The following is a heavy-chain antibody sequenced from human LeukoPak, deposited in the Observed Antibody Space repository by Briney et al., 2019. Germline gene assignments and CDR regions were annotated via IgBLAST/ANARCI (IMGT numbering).Heavy chain of an antibody. CDR3: ARERGDYYGSGSYPWFDP. V-gene: IGHV3-21*01. D-gene: IGHD3-10*01. J-gene: IGHJ5*02. Sequence: GGSLRLSCAASGFTFSSYSMNWVRQAPGKGLEWVSSISSSSSYIYYADSVKGRFTISRDNAMNSLYLQMNSLRAEDTAVYYCARERGDYYGSGSYPWFDPWGQGTLVTVSS. CDR2: ISSSSSYI. CDR1: GFTFSSYS.